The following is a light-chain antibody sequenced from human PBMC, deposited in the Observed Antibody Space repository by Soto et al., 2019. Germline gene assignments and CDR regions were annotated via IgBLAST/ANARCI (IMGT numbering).Light chain of an antibody. CDR1: QSLLYSNGNNY. CDR2: LAS. J-gene: IGKJ2*01. V-gene: IGKV2-28*01. CDR3: MQPLQTPYT. Sequence: DIVMTQSPLSLPVTPGEPASISCRSSQSLLYSNGNNYLDWYLQKPGQSPQLLIYLASSRASGVPARFSGRGSGTDFTLKISRVEAEDVGVYYCMQPLQTPYTFGQGTKLEIK.